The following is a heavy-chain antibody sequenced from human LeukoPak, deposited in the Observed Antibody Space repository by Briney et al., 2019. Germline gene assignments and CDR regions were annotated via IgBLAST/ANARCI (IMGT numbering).Heavy chain of an antibody. D-gene: IGHD5-18*01. CDR3: ARGVDTAMVSLGY. J-gene: IGHJ4*02. CDR2: IKQDGSEK. Sequence: GGSLRLSCAASGFTFSSYSMNWVRQAPGKGLEWVANIKQDGSEKYYVDSVKGRFTISRDNAKNSLYLQMNSLRAEDTAVYYCARGVDTAMVSLGYWGQGTLVTVSS. V-gene: IGHV3-7*01. CDR1: GFTFSSYS.